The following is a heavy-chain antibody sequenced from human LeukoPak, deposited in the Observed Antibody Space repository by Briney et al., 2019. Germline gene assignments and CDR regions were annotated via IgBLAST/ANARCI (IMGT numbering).Heavy chain of an antibody. D-gene: IGHD6-19*01. Sequence: SETLSLTCTVSGGSISSGSYYWSWIRQPPGKGLEWIGYIYYSGSTNYNPSLKSRVTISVDTSKNQFSLKLSSVTAADTAVYYCARVMVAVAGTRRLDAFDIWGQGTMVTVSS. CDR2: IYYSGST. CDR3: ARVMVAVAGTRRLDAFDI. CDR1: GGSISSGSYY. J-gene: IGHJ3*02. V-gene: IGHV4-61*01.